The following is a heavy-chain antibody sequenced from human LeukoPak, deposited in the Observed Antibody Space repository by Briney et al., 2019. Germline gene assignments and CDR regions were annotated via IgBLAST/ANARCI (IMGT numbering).Heavy chain of an antibody. CDR3: SRDSEYQLLWGQYYYHMDV. V-gene: IGHV3-11*04. D-gene: IGHD2-2*01. CDR1: GFTFSYYY. CDR2: ISSSGSTI. Sequence: GGLSLSCAASGFTFSYYYMSWIRPAQGKGLEWVSYISSSGSTIYYADSVKGRFTISWDKAKNSLYLQMKSVRAEDTAVYYGSRDSEYQLLWGQYYYHMDVWGEGTTVTVSS. J-gene: IGHJ6*03.